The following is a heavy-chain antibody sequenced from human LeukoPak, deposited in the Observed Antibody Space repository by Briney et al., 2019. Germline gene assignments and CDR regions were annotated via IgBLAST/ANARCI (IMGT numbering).Heavy chain of an antibody. CDR1: GFTVSSNY. Sequence: PGGSLRLSCAASGFTVSSNYMSWVRQAPGKGLEWVSSISSSSSYIYYADSVKGRFTISRDNAKNSLYLQMNSLRAEDTAVYYCARVRTNGYSYGSDYWGQGTLVTVSS. CDR2: ISSSSSYI. D-gene: IGHD5-18*01. J-gene: IGHJ4*02. V-gene: IGHV3-21*01. CDR3: ARVRTNGYSYGSDY.